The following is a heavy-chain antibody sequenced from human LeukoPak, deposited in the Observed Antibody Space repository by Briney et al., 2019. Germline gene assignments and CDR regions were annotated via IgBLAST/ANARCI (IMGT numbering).Heavy chain of an antibody. CDR1: GFTFSSYG. D-gene: IGHD5-12*01. V-gene: IGHV3-30*02. Sequence: GGSLRLSCAASGFTFSSYGMHWVRQAPGKGLEWVAFIRYDGSNKYYADSVKGRFTISRDNSKNTLYLQMNSLRAEDTAVYYCAKDTYGYSGYDPPNDIWGQGTMVTVSS. J-gene: IGHJ3*02. CDR3: AKDTYGYSGYDPPNDI. CDR2: IRYDGSNK.